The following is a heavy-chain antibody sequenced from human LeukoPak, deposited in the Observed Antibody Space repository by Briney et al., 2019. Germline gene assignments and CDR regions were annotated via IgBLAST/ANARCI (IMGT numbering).Heavy chain of an antibody. V-gene: IGHV4-59*08. CDR2: IYYSGST. CDR1: GGSISSYY. J-gene: IGHJ6*02. Sequence: SETLSLTCTVSGGSISSYYWSWIRQPPGKGLEWIGYIYYSGSTNYNPSLKSRVTISVDTSKNQFSLKLSSVTAADTAVYYCARLSTRYYYYGMDDWGQGTTVTVSS. CDR3: ARLSTRYYYYGMDD.